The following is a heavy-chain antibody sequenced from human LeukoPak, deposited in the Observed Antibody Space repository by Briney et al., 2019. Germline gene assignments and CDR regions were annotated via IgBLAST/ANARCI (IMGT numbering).Heavy chain of an antibody. CDR3: ASRDYYDSSGYSDAFDI. CDR2: IYSGGST. J-gene: IGHJ3*02. D-gene: IGHD3-22*01. CDR1: GFTFSITY. Sequence: GGSLRLSCTASGFTFSITYMAWVRQAPGKGLEWVSVIYSGGSTYYADSVKGRFTISRDNSKNTLYLQMNSLRAEDTAVYYCASRDYYDSSGYSDAFDIWGQGTMVTVSS. V-gene: IGHV3-53*01.